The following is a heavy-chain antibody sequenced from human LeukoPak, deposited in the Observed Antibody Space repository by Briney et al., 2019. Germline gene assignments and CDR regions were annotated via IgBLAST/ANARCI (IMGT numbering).Heavy chain of an antibody. J-gene: IGHJ4*01. V-gene: IGHV3-33*01. D-gene: IGHD4-11*01. CDR3: ARDAQRGFDYSNSLNN. CDR1: GFIFSHHG. CDR2: IWSDATNR. Sequence: GGSLRLSCAASGFIFSHHGMHWVRQAPGKGLEWVAVIWSDATNRFYADSVKGRCTISRDNSQNTVFLQMTSLRVKDTAIYYCARDAQRGFDYSNSLNNWGHGTLVTVSS.